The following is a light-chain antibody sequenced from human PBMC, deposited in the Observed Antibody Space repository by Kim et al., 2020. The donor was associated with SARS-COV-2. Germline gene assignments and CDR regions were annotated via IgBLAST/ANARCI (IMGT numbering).Light chain of an antibody. CDR3: QTWDTGIRV. J-gene: IGLJ3*02. CDR2: VDSDGSH. Sequence: QPVLTQSPSASASLGASVKLTCTLSSGHSTYAIAWHQQQPENGPRYLMKVDSDGSHNKGDGIPDRFSGSSSGAERYLTISSLQSEDEADYYCQTWDTGIRVFGGGTKVTVL. V-gene: IGLV4-69*01. CDR1: SGHSTYA.